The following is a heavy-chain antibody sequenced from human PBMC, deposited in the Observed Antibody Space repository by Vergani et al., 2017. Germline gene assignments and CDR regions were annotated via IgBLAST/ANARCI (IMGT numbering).Heavy chain of an antibody. V-gene: IGHV3-23*01. Sequence: EVQLLESGGGLVQPGGSLRLSCAASGFTFSSYAMSWVRQAPGKGLEWVSAISGSGGSTYYADSVKGRFTISRDNSENTLYLQMNSLRAEDTAVYYCAKDPGHYYDSSGYYGGGRYFQHWGQGTLVTVSS. J-gene: IGHJ1*01. CDR1: GFTFSSYA. CDR3: AKDPGHYYDSSGYYGGGRYFQH. CDR2: ISGSGGST. D-gene: IGHD3-22*01.